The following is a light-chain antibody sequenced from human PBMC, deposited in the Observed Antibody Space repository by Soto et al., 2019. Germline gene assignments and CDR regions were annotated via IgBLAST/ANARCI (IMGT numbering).Light chain of an antibody. J-gene: IGKJ1*01. CDR3: HQDFNLPWT. V-gene: IGKV3-11*01. Sequence: EIVMTQSPATLSKSPGERATLSCRASQSVSSYLAWYQQKPGQAPRLLIYDASNRATGIPARFSGSGSGTDFTLTISSLQPEDFAVYFCHQDFNLPWTFGQGTKVDIK. CDR2: DAS. CDR1: QSVSSY.